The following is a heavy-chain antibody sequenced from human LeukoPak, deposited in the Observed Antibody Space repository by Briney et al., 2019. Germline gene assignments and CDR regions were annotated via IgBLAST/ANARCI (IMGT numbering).Heavy chain of an antibody. CDR3: ARAYSSSWYYFDY. CDR1: GGSISSSSYY. J-gene: IGHJ4*02. D-gene: IGHD6-13*01. Sequence: SETLSLTCTVSGGSISSSSYYWGWIRQPPGKGLEWIGSIYYSGSTYYNPSLNSRVTISVDTSKNQFSLKLSSVTAADTAVYYCARAYSSSWYYFDYWGQGTLVTVSS. CDR2: IYYSGST. V-gene: IGHV4-39*01.